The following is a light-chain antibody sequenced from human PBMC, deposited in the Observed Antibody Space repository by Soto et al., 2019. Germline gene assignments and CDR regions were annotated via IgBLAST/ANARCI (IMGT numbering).Light chain of an antibody. Sequence: QSVLTQPASVSGSPGQSITISGTGTSSDVGGYNYVSWYQQHPGKAPKLMLYEVTNRPSGVSTRFSGSKSGNTASLTISGLQAEDEADYYCTSYTSSRTVVFGGGTKLTVL. V-gene: IGLV2-14*01. CDR1: SSDVGGYNY. J-gene: IGLJ2*01. CDR2: EVT. CDR3: TSYTSSRTVV.